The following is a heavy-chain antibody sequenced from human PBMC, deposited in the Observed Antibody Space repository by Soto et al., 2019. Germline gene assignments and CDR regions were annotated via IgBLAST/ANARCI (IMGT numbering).Heavy chain of an antibody. CDR2: IYWDDDK. CDR1: GFSLSTSGVG. CDR3: AHGGIAAPFGPNYFDY. Sequence: SGPTLVNPTQTLTLTCTFSGFSLSTSGVGVGWIRQPPGKALEWLALIYWDDDKRYSPSLKSRLTITKDTSKNQVVLTMTNMDPVDTATYYCAHGGIAAPFGPNYFDYWGQGTLVTVSS. V-gene: IGHV2-5*02. D-gene: IGHD6-13*01. J-gene: IGHJ4*02.